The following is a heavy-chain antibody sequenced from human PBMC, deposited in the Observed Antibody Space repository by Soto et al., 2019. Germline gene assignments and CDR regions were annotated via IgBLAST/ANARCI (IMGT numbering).Heavy chain of an antibody. J-gene: IGHJ6*02. CDR2: IIPIFGTA. Sequence: QVQLVQSGAEVKKPGSSVKVSCKASGGTFSSYAITWVRQAPGQGLEWMGGIIPIFGTANYAQKFQGRVTVTADESTTTAYMERSSLRSEDTAVYYCARGGSGDYVYYYYYGMDVWGQGTTVTVSS. V-gene: IGHV1-69*12. D-gene: IGHD4-17*01. CDR1: GGTFSSYA. CDR3: ARGGSGDYVYYYYYGMDV.